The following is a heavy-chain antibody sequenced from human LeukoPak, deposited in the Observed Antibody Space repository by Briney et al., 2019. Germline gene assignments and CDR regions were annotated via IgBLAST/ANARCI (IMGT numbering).Heavy chain of an antibody. CDR1: GFTFSSYG. V-gene: IGHV3-30*18. D-gene: IGHD3-22*01. CDR3: AKDSPGSGYYRHFDY. CDR2: ISYDGSNK. Sequence: PGRSLRLSCAASGFTFSSYGMHWVRQAPGKGLEWVAVISYDGSNKYYADSVKGRFTISRDNSKNTLYPQMNSLRAEDTAVYYCAKDSPGSGYYRHFDYWGQGTLVTVSS. J-gene: IGHJ4*02.